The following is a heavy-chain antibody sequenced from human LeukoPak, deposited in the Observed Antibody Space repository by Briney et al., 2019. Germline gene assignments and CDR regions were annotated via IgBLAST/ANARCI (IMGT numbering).Heavy chain of an antibody. D-gene: IGHD3-22*01. J-gene: IGHJ6*02. V-gene: IGHV1-2*02. CDR2: INPNSGGT. CDR1: GYTFTGYY. CDR3: ARFGDSSGHPARYYYGMDV. Sequence: GASVKVSCKASGYTFTGYYMHWVRQAPGQELEWMGWINPNSGGTNYAQKFQGRVTMTRDTSISTAYMELSRLRSDDTAVYYCARFGDSSGHPARYYYGMDVWGQGTTVTVSS.